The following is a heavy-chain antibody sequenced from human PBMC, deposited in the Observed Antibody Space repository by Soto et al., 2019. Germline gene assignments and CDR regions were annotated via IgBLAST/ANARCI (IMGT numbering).Heavy chain of an antibody. Sequence: SETLSLTCAVSGGSISSGGYSWSWIRQPPGKGLEWIGYIYHSGSTYYKTSLKSRVNISVDRSKNQFSLKLSSGTAADTAVYYCARGPPFHWGQGTLVTVSS. CDR1: GGSISSGGYS. CDR3: ARGPPFH. J-gene: IGHJ4*02. D-gene: IGHD3-16*01. V-gene: IGHV4-30-2*01. CDR2: IYHSGST.